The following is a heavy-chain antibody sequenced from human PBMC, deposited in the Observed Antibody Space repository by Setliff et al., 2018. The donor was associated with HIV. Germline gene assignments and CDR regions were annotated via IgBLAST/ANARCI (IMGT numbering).Heavy chain of an antibody. CDR1: GGSVTSYY. D-gene: IGHD6-13*01. CDR3: ARLRFSSSWYVGPDL. CDR2: ISISGDP. V-gene: IGHV4-4*07. J-gene: IGHJ5*02. Sequence: SETLSLTCTVSGGSVTSYYWSWIRQPAGKRLEWIGRISISGDPNYNPSLKSRATMSLDTSKNQFSLKLFSVTAADTAVYYCARLRFSSSWYVGPDLWGQGFQVTSPQ.